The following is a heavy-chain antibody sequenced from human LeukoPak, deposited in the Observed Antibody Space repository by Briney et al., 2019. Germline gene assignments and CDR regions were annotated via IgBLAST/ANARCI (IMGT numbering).Heavy chain of an antibody. CDR2: INPNSGGT. J-gene: IGHJ6*02. CDR1: GYTFTGYY. CDR3: ARVDYYDSSDPTYGMDV. V-gene: IGHV1-2*02. Sequence: GASVKVSCKASGYTFTGYYMHWVRQAPGQGLEWMGWINPNSGGTNYAQKFQGRVAMTRDTSISTAYMELSRLRSDDTAVYYCARVDYYDSSDPTYGMDVWGQGTTVTVSS. D-gene: IGHD3-22*01.